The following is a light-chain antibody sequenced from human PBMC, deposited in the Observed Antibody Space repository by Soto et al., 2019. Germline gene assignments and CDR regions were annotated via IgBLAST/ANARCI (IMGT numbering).Light chain of an antibody. V-gene: IGKV2-28*01. CDR2: LGS. Sequence: MTQSPSSLSASVGDRVTITCQASQDITNYLNWYLQKPGQSPQLLIYLGSNRASGVPDRFSGSGSGTDFTLKISRVEAEDVGVYYCMQALQTPITFGQGTRLEIK. CDR3: MQALQTPIT. J-gene: IGKJ5*01. CDR1: QDITNY.